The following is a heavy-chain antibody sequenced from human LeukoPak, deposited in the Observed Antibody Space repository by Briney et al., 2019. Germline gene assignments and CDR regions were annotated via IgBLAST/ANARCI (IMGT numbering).Heavy chain of an antibody. Sequence: PSETLSLTCTVSGGSINNYYWSWIRQPPGKGLEWIGEINHSGSTNYNPSLKSRVTISVDTSKNQFSLNLSSVTAADTAVYYCARRPSGGTNWFDPWGQGSLVTVSS. J-gene: IGHJ5*02. CDR1: GGSINNYY. V-gene: IGHV4-34*01. CDR2: INHSGST. CDR3: ARRPSGGTNWFDP. D-gene: IGHD1-26*01.